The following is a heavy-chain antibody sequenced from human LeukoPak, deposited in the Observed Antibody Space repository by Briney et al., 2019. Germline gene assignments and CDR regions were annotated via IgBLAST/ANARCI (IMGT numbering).Heavy chain of an antibody. V-gene: IGHV3-23*01. D-gene: IGHD2-2*01. J-gene: IGHJ4*02. CDR2: ISGSGGST. CDR3: ARDGYCSSTSCYYFDY. Sequence: PGGSLRLSCAASGFTFSSYGMTWVRQAPGKGLEWVSAISGSGGSTHYADSVKGRSTISRDNAKNTLYLQMNSLRAEDTAVYYCARDGYCSSTSCYYFDYWGQGTLVTVSS. CDR1: GFTFSSYG.